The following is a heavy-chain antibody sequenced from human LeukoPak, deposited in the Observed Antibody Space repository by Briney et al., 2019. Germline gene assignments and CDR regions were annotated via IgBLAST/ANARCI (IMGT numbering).Heavy chain of an antibody. Sequence: GGSLRLSCAASRFTFSSYVMKWVRQVPGKGLEWVSSISTSSSYIYYADSVKGRFTISRDNAKNSLYLQMNSLRAEDTAVYYCARATWDPNYYYYMDVWGKGTTVTISS. CDR3: ARATWDPNYYYYMDV. V-gene: IGHV3-21*01. CDR2: ISTSSSYI. J-gene: IGHJ6*03. CDR1: RFTFSSYV. D-gene: IGHD1-26*01.